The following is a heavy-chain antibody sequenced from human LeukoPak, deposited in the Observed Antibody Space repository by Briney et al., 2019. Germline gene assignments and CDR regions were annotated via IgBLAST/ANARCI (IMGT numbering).Heavy chain of an antibody. CDR1: GFTFSSIS. J-gene: IGHJ4*02. V-gene: IGHV3-21*06. Sequence: GSLRLSCEASGFTFSSISMNWVRQAPGKGLECVSSISPDGETTYHADSVKGRFTTSRDNAKSSLYLQMNSLRAEDTALYYCTRDLPVPSLVRGIIIYGLIDYWGQGTLVTVSS. CDR3: TRDLPVPSLVRGIIIYGLIDY. D-gene: IGHD3-10*01. CDR2: ISPDGETT.